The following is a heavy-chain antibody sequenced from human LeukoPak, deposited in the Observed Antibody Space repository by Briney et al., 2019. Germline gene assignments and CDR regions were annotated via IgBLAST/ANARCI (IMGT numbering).Heavy chain of an antibody. Sequence: SRTLSLTCTVSGGSLSSGGYYRRCVWRPPGKGVDCIVHISHRGSIYYSPSLTGLVTLSQDRSKNQFSLNLSSACPPDTALYFCARPMTLVLQGLAGIDAFKIWGQKTKGTVSS. J-gene: IGHJ3*02. CDR3: ARPMTLVLQGLAGIDAFKI. D-gene: IGHD3-22*01. V-gene: IGHV4-31*01. CDR1: GGSLSSGGYY. CDR2: ISHRGSI.